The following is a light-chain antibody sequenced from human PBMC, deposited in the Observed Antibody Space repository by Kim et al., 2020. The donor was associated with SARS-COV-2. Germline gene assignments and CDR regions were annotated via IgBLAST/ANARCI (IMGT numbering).Light chain of an antibody. Sequence: SSELTQDPAVSVALGQTVRITCQGDSLRSYYANWYQQKPGQAPVVVIYGKNNRPSGIPDRFSGSIPGNTASLTITGAQAEDEADYYCNSRDSSGNRVFGGGTKLTVL. V-gene: IGLV3-19*01. CDR1: SLRSYY. J-gene: IGLJ2*01. CDR3: NSRDSSGNRV. CDR2: GKN.